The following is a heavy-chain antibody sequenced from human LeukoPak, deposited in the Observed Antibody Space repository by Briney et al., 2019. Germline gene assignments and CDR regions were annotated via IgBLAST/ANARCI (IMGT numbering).Heavy chain of an antibody. J-gene: IGHJ3*02. CDR2: IWYVGSNK. V-gene: IGHV3-33*01. D-gene: IGHD6-19*01. CDR3: TQQWLVLGAFDI. Sequence: GRSLRLSCAASGFTFSSYGMHWVRQAAVKGLEWVAVIWYVGSNKYYADSVKGRFTISRDNSKNTLYLQMNSLRAEDTAVYYCTQQWLVLGAFDIWGQGTVVTVSS. CDR1: GFTFSSYG.